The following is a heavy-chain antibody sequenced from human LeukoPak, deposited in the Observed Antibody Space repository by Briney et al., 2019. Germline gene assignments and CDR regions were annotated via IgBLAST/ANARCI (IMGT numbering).Heavy chain of an antibody. CDR1: GGSFSGYY. D-gene: IGHD4-17*01. J-gene: IGHJ5*02. Sequence: SETLSLTCAVYGGSFSGYYWSWIRQPPGKGLEWIGEINHSGSTNYNPSLKSRVTISVDTSKNQFSLKLSSVTAADTAVYYCARGSPDYGDYGFDPWGQGTLATVSS. CDR3: ARGSPDYGDYGFDP. V-gene: IGHV4-34*01. CDR2: INHSGST.